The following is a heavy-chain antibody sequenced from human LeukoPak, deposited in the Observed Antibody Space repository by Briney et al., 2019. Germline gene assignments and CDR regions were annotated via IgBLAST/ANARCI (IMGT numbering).Heavy chain of an antibody. Sequence: SETLSLTCAVSGYSISSGYYWGWIRQPPGKGLEWIGSIYHSGSTYYNPSLKSRVTISVDTSQNQFSLKLSSVTAAGTAVYYCASRRYCSSTSCRDGDYWGQGTLVTVSS. V-gene: IGHV4-38-2*01. J-gene: IGHJ4*02. D-gene: IGHD2-2*01. CDR2: IYHSGST. CDR3: ASRRYCSSTSCRDGDY. CDR1: GYSISSGYY.